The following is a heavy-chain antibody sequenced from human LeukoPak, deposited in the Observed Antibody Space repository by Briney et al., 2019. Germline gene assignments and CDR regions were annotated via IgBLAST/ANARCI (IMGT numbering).Heavy chain of an antibody. CDR1: GGSFSGYY. J-gene: IGHJ4*02. CDR3: ASSGAVAGSFDY. V-gene: IGHV4-34*01. CDR2: INHSGST. D-gene: IGHD6-19*01. Sequence: KPSETLSLTCAVYGGSFSGYYWSWIRQPPGKGLEWIGEINHSGSTNYNPSLKGRVTISVDTSKNQFSLKLSSVTAADTAVYYCASSGAVAGSFDYWGQGTLVTVSS.